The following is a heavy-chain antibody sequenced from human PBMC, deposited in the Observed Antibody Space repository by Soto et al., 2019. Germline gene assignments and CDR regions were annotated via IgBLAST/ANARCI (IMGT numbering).Heavy chain of an antibody. Sequence: GGSLRLSCAASGFTFSSYAMSWVRQAPGKGLEWVSAISGSGGSTYYADSVKGRFTISRDNSKNTLYLQMNSLRAEDTAVYYCAKDGIAYSSSWYSFSGWFDPWGQGTLVTVSS. V-gene: IGHV3-23*01. J-gene: IGHJ5*02. CDR3: AKDGIAYSSSWYSFSGWFDP. D-gene: IGHD6-13*01. CDR1: GFTFSSYA. CDR2: ISGSGGST.